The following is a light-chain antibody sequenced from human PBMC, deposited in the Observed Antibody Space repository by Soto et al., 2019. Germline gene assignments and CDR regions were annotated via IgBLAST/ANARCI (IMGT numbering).Light chain of an antibody. V-gene: IGKV3-20*01. CDR2: GAS. CDR3: QHYGSSRT. CDR1: QSVSSY. J-gene: IGKJ1*01. Sequence: EIVLTQSPGTLSLSPGERGTLSCRASQSVSSYLAWYQQKPGQAPRLLIYGASSRATGIPDRFSGSGSGTDFTLTISRLELEDSAVYYCQHYGSSRTFGLGTKVEIK.